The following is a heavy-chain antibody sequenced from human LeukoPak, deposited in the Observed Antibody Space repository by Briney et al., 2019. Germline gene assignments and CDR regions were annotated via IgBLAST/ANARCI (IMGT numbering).Heavy chain of an antibody. J-gene: IGHJ4*02. D-gene: IGHD6-19*01. CDR2: ISSSGSTI. CDR1: GFTFSTYE. V-gene: IGHV3-48*03. CDR3: SLLAVASPQDY. Sequence: PGGSLRLSCAASGFTFSTYEMHWVRQAPGKGLEWVSDISSSGSTIYYADSVKGRFTTSRDNAKNLLYLQMHSLRAEDTAVYYCSLLAVASPQDYWGQETLVTVSS.